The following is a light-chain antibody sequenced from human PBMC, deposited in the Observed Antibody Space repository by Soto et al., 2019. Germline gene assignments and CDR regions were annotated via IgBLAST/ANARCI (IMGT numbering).Light chain of an antibody. Sequence: EIVLTQSPGTLSLSPGEIATLSCRTSQSVSSSYLAWYQQKPGQAPRLLIYGASSRATGIPDRFSGSGSGTDFTLTISRLEPEDFAVYYCQQYGSSPQTFGQGTKVDIK. CDR2: GAS. CDR3: QQYGSSPQT. V-gene: IGKV3-20*01. J-gene: IGKJ1*01. CDR1: QSVSSSY.